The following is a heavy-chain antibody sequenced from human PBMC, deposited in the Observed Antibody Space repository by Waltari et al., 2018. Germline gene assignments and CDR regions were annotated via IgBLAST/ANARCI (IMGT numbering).Heavy chain of an antibody. J-gene: IGHJ4*02. Sequence: QVQLQQWGAGLLKPSETLSLTCAVYGGSFSGYYWSWIRQPPGKGLEWIGEINHSGSTNYNPSLKSRVTISVDTSKNQFSLKLSSVTAADTAVYYCVKDGSSWYEVSYYFDYWGQGTLVTVSS. D-gene: IGHD6-13*01. V-gene: IGHV4-34*01. CDR3: VKDGSSWYEVSYYFDY. CDR1: GGSFSGYY. CDR2: INHSGST.